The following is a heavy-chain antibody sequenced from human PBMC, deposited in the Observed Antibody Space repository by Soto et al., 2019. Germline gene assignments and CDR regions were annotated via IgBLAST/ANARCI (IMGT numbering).Heavy chain of an antibody. J-gene: IGHJ3*02. Sequence: ASVKVSCKASGYTFTGYYMHWVRQAPGQGLEWMGWINPNSGGTNYAQKFQGWVTMTRDTSISTAYMELSRLRSDDTAVYYCARVGDIAAAGDAFDIWGQGTMVTVSS. CDR2: INPNSGGT. CDR1: GYTFTGYY. CDR3: ARVGDIAAAGDAFDI. D-gene: IGHD6-13*01. V-gene: IGHV1-2*04.